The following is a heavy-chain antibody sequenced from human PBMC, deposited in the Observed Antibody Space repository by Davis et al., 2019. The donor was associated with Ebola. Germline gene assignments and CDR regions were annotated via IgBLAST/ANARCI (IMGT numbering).Heavy chain of an antibody. D-gene: IGHD6-19*01. CDR1: GFTFSTYG. V-gene: IGHV3-30*02. CDR3: AKDMNMGQWKKAEGGVFDL. CDR2: IRYDATNQ. Sequence: PGGSLRLSCAASGFTFSTYGMHWVRQAPGKGLDWVAFIRYDATNQYYADSVKGRFTISRDNSKNPLYLQMNSLRAEDTAVDYCAKDMNMGQWKKAEGGVFDLWGRGTLVTVSS. J-gene: IGHJ2*01.